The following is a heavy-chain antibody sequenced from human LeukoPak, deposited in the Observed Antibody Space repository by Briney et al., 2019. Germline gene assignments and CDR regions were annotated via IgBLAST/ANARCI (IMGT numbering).Heavy chain of an antibody. V-gene: IGHV4-4*07. CDR3: ARGSSCSSDY. D-gene: IGHD6-6*01. Sequence: SETLSLTCTVSGGSISSYYGSWIRQPAGKGLEWIGRIYTSGSTNYNPSLKSRVTMSVDMSKNQFSLHLRFVTAADTAVYYCARGSSCSSDYWGQGTLVTVSS. CDR2: IYTSGST. CDR1: GGSISSYY. J-gene: IGHJ4*02.